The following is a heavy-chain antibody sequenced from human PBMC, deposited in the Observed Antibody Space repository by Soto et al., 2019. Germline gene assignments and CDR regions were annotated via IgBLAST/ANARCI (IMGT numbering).Heavy chain of an antibody. CDR2: IGTAGDP. D-gene: IGHD3-10*01. V-gene: IGHV3-13*05. Sequence: XGSLRLSCAAAGVTFSSYDMHWVRQATGKGLEWVSAIGTAGDPYYPGSVKGRFTISRENAKNSLYLQMNSLRAGDTAVYYCARAYYYGSGSLGYGMDVWGQGTTVTVSS. J-gene: IGHJ6*02. CDR3: ARAYYYGSGSLGYGMDV. CDR1: GVTFSSYD.